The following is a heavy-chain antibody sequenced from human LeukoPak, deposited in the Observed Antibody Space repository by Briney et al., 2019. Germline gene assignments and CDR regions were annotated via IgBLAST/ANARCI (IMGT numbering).Heavy chain of an antibody. CDR2: IWYDGSDK. D-gene: IGHD1-26*01. J-gene: IGHJ4*02. Sequence: GGSLRLSCAASGFTFSSYGMHWVRQAPGKGLEWVALIWYDGSDKYYADSVKGRFTISRDNSKNTVYLQMNSLRVEDTAVYYCARGSYVYWGQGTLVTVSS. V-gene: IGHV3-30*02. CDR3: ARGSYVY. CDR1: GFTFSSYG.